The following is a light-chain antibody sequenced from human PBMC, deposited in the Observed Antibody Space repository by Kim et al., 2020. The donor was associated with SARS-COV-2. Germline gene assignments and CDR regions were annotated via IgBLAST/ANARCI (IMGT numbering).Light chain of an antibody. V-gene: IGLV2-14*03. J-gene: IGLJ3*02. Sequence: QSALTQPASVSGSPGQSITISCTGTSSDIGRYNYVSWYQQHPGKAPKLMLYDVTERPSGVSNRFSGSKSGNTASLTISGLQAEDEADYYCSSYTSSKTWVFGGGTKLTVL. CDR1: SSDIGRYNY. CDR2: DVT. CDR3: SSYTSSKTWV.